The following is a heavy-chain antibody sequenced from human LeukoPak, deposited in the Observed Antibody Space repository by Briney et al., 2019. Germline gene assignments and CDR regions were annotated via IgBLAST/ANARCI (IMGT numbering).Heavy chain of an antibody. CDR3: ARVSGFGELLSLDY. Sequence: PGGSLRLSCAASGFTFSSYEMNWVRQAPGKGLEWGSYISSSGSTIYYAGSVKGRFPIARDNAKNPLYLQMNSLRAEDTAVYYCARVSGFGELLSLDYWGQGTLVTVSS. V-gene: IGHV3-48*03. CDR1: GFTFSSYE. CDR2: ISSSGSTI. D-gene: IGHD3-10*01. J-gene: IGHJ4*02.